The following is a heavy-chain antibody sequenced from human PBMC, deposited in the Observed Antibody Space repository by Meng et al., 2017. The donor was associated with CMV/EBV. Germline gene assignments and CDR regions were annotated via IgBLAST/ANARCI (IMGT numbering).Heavy chain of an antibody. CDR2: INHSGST. CDR1: GGSFSGYY. V-gene: IGHV4-34*01. D-gene: IGHD6-6*01. CDR3: ASARAARYRYYYYYGMDV. Sequence: SETLSLTCAVYGGSFSGYYWSWIRQPPGKGLEWIGEINHSGSTNYNPSLKSRVTISVDTSKNQFSLKLSSVTAADTAVYYCASARAARYRYYYYYGMDVWGQGTTVTVS. J-gene: IGHJ6*02.